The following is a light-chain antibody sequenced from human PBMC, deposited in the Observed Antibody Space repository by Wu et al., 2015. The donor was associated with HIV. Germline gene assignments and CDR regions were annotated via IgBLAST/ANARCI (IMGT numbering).Light chain of an antibody. Sequence: EIVMTQSPATLSVSPGERATLSCRASQGVGSNLAWYQQKSGQAPRLLIYGASTRATGIPDRFSGSGSGTEFILTISSMQSEDFAVYYCQQYNNWPPWTFGQGTKVEIK. CDR1: QGVGSN. CDR2: GAS. J-gene: IGKJ1*01. CDR3: QQYNNWPPWT. V-gene: IGKV3-15*01.